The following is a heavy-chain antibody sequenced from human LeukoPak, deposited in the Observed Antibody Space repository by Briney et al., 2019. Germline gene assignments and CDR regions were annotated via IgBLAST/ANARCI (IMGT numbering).Heavy chain of an antibody. D-gene: IGHD4-17*01. Sequence: KPGRSLRLSCAASGFTFSDYYMSWIRQAPGKGLEWVSYISSSGSTIYSADSVKGRFTISRDNAKNSLYLQMNSLRAEDTAVYYCARDPSSGYNGDYTYYFDYWGQGTLVTVSS. CDR1: GFTFSDYY. CDR3: ARDPSSGYNGDYTYYFDY. CDR2: ISSSGSTI. J-gene: IGHJ4*02. V-gene: IGHV3-11*04.